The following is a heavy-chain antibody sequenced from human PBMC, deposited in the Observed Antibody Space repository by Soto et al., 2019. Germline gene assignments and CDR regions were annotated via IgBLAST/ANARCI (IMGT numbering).Heavy chain of an antibody. V-gene: IGHV4-59*01. D-gene: IGHD7-27*01. J-gene: IGHJ4*02. CDR3: TRANWYSEY. CDR1: GVSISNNY. Sequence: QVQLQESGPGLVKPSETLSLTCTVSGVSISNNYWSWIRQPPGKGLERIGYIYYNGNTNYNHSLKSRVTMSVDTSRNQISLKLTTVTAADTAGYYCTRANWYSEYWGQGTLVTVSS. CDR2: IYYNGNT.